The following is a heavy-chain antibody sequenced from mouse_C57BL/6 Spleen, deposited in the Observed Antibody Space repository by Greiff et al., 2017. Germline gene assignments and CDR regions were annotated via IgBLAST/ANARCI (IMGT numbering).Heavy chain of an antibody. CDR3: ARGGYYVDY. CDR1: GYTFTSYW. V-gene: IGHV1-52*01. J-gene: IGHJ2*01. Sequence: VQLQQPGAELVRPGSSVKLSCKASGYTFTSYWMHWVKQRPIQGLEWIGNIDPSDSATHYNQKFKDKATLTVDKSSSTAYMQLSSLTSEDSAVYYCARGGYYVDYWGQGTTLTVSS. CDR2: IDPSDSAT.